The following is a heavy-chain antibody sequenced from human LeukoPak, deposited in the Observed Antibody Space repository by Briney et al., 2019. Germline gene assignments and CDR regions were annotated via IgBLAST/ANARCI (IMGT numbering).Heavy chain of an antibody. J-gene: IGHJ4*02. Sequence: GGSLRLSCAASGFTFSSYEMNWVRQAPGKGLEWVSYISSSGSSMYYADSVKGRFTISRDNAKNSLYLQMNSLRAEDTAVYYCAREPLLYWGQGTLVTVSS. CDR2: ISSSGSSM. CDR1: GFTFSSYE. V-gene: IGHV3-48*03. CDR3: AREPLLY.